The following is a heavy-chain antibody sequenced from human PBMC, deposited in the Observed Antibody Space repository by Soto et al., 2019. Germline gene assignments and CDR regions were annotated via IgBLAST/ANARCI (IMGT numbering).Heavy chain of an antibody. V-gene: IGHV1-69*13. CDR3: ATWAHGDPPPIYYYYGMDV. J-gene: IGHJ6*02. Sequence: SVKVSCKASGGTFSSYAISWVRQAPGQGLEWMGGIIPIFGTANYAQKFQGRVTITADESTSTAYMELSSLRSEDTAVYYCATWAHGDPPPIYYYYGMDVWGQGTTVTVS. CDR1: GGTFSSYA. D-gene: IGHD4-17*01. CDR2: IIPIFGTA.